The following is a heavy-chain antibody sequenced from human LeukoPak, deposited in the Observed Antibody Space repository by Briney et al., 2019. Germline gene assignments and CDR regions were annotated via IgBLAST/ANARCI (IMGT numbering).Heavy chain of an antibody. CDR1: GFTFSGYA. CDR3: ARRAGDYSHPYDY. J-gene: IGHJ4*02. V-gene: IGHV3-53*01. D-gene: IGHD3-22*01. Sequence: PGGSLRLSCAASGFTFSGYAMSWVRQAPGKGLEWVSFIYSGGSTHNSDSVKGRFTISRDNSKNTLYLQMNSLRAEDTAVYYCARRAGDYSHPYDYWGQGTLVTVSS. CDR2: IYSGGST.